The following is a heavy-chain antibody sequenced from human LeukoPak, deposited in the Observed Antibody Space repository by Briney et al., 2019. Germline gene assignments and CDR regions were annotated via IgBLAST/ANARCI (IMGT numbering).Heavy chain of an antibody. Sequence: PGGSLRLSCAASGFTFSSYAMHWVRQAPGKGLEWVAVISYDGSNKYYADSVKGRFTISRDNSKNTLYLQMNSLRAEDTAVYYCVRVGMGVFDYWGQGPPVTASS. V-gene: IGHV3-30-3*01. CDR3: VRVGMGVFDY. CDR1: GFTFSSYA. D-gene: IGHD3-16*01. J-gene: IGHJ4*02. CDR2: ISYDGSNK.